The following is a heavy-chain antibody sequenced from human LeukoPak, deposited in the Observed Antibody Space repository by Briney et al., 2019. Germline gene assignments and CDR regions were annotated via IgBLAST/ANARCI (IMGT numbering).Heavy chain of an antibody. V-gene: IGHV3-21*01. D-gene: IGHD3-3*01. CDR3: ARDLGFWSGYLSGGSWIWYHFDY. Sequence: GGSLRLSCAASGFTFNNYAMNWVRQAPGKGLEWVSSISSSSSYIYYADSVKGRFTISRDNAKNSLYLQLNSLRAEDTAVYYCARDLGFWSGYLSGGSWIWYHFDYWGQGTLVTVSS. CDR2: ISSSSSYI. CDR1: GFTFNNYA. J-gene: IGHJ4*02.